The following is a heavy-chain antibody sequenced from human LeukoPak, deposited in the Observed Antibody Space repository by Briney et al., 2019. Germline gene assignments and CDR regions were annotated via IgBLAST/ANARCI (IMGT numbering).Heavy chain of an antibody. J-gene: IGHJ4*02. V-gene: IGHV3-30*04. D-gene: IGHD5-12*01. CDR1: GFTFSSYA. CDR2: ISYDGTTK. Sequence: GRSLRLSSAASGFTFSSYAMHWVRQAPGKGLEWVAFISYDGTTKFYADSVKGRFTISRDNSKNTLYLQMNSLRAEDTAVYYCASLPWIGYDYEVDYWGQGTLVTVSS. CDR3: ASLPWIGYDYEVDY.